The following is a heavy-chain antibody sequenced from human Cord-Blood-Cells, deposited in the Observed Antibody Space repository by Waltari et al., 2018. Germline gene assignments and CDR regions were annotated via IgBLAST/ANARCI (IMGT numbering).Heavy chain of an antibody. J-gene: IGHJ4*02. CDR2: ISGSGGST. CDR3: AKGLAARGYYFDY. CDR1: GFTFSSHA. Sequence: EVQLLESGGGLVQPGGSLRLSCAASGFTFSSHAMSWVRQAPGKGLGWVSAISGSGGSTYYADSVKGRFTISRDNSKNTLYLQMNSLRAEDTAVYYCAKGLAARGYYFDYWGQGTLVTVSS. V-gene: IGHV3-23*01. D-gene: IGHD6-6*01.